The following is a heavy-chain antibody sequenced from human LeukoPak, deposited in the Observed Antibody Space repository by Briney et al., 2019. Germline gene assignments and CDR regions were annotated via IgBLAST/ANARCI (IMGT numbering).Heavy chain of an antibody. J-gene: IGHJ4*02. CDR1: GYTFTDYY. CDR3: ARASYYYDSSGYPGYYFDY. V-gene: IGHV1-2*02. CDR2: INPNSGGT. D-gene: IGHD3-22*01. Sequence: WSSVKVSCKASGYTFTDYYMHWVRQAPGHGLEWVGWINPNSGGTNYAQKFQGRVTMTRDTSISTAYMELSRSRSDDTAVYYCARASYYYDSSGYPGYYFDYWGQGALVTVSS.